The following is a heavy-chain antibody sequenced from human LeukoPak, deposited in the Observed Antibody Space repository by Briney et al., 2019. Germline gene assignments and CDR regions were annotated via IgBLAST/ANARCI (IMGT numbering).Heavy chain of an antibody. Sequence: GASVKVSCKASGYTFTGYYMRWVRQAPGQGLGWMGRINPNSGGTNYAQKFQGRVTMTRDTSNSTAYMELSRLRSDDTAVYYCARDSSGWYFDWGQGTLVTVSS. D-gene: IGHD6-19*01. CDR1: GYTFTGYY. CDR3: ARDSSGWYFD. J-gene: IGHJ4*02. CDR2: INPNSGGT. V-gene: IGHV1-2*06.